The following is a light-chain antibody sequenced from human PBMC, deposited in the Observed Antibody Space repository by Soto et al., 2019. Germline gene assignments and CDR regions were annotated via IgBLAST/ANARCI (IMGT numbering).Light chain of an antibody. Sequence: EIVLTQSPHTLSLSPGERASLSCRTSQTISSSYFAWYQQKPGQSPRLLVYAASIRAPGLPDRFSGSGSGADFTLTISRLEPADFAVYYCQHYDGSLTFGGGTRVEIK. CDR2: AAS. V-gene: IGKV3-20*01. CDR3: QHYDGSLT. CDR1: QTISSSY. J-gene: IGKJ4*01.